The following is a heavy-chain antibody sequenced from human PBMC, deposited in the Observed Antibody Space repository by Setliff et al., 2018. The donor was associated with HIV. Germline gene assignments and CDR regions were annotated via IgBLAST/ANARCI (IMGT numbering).Heavy chain of an antibody. Sequence: PSETLSLTCTVSGGSIASSTHYWAWIRQPPGKGLEWIGSVYYNGATDHNPSLKSRVTISVDTSNQQFSLKLSSVTAADTAVYYCARHAGYNDFLTGYFRYEWYDPWGQGTLVTVSS. V-gene: IGHV4-39*01. CDR2: VYYNGAT. CDR1: GGSIASSTHY. D-gene: IGHD3-9*01. J-gene: IGHJ5*02. CDR3: ARHAGYNDFLTGYFRYEWYDP.